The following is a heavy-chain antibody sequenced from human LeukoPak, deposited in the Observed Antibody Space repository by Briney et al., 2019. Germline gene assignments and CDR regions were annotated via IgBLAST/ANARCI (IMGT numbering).Heavy chain of an antibody. D-gene: IGHD6-6*01. V-gene: IGHV1-2*02. Sequence: ASVKVSCKASGYTFTGYYMHWVRQAPGQGLEWMGWINPNSGGTNYAQKFQGRVTMTRDTSISTAYMELSRLRSDDTAVYYCARSRTSIAIDDFDIWGQGTMVTVSS. CDR1: GYTFTGYY. J-gene: IGHJ3*02. CDR2: INPNSGGT. CDR3: ARSRTSIAIDDFDI.